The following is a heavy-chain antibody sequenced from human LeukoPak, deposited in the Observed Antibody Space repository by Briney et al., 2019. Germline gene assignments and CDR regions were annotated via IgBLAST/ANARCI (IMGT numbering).Heavy chain of an antibody. J-gene: IGHJ6*02. Sequence: GGSLRLSCAASGFTFSSYGMHWVRQAPGKGLEWVAVISYDGSNKYYADSVKGRFTISRDNSKNTLYLQMNSLRAEDTAVYYCAKEEVVVVAAIHYYYYGMDVWGQGTTVTVSS. D-gene: IGHD2-15*01. CDR2: ISYDGSNK. V-gene: IGHV3-30*18. CDR3: AKEEVVVVAAIHYYYYGMDV. CDR1: GFTFSSYG.